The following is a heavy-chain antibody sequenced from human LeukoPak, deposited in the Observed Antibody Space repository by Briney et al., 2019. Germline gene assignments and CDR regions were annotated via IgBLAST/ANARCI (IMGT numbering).Heavy chain of an antibody. D-gene: IGHD3-9*01. J-gene: IGHJ4*02. V-gene: IGHV3-74*03. CDR3: ARLGLTGYYPVY. CDR2: INERGTDS. Sequence: GGSLRLSCTASGFTFSGHWIHWVRQAPGMGLVWVSRINERGTDSMYAESVKGRFTISRDNAKNSLYLQMNSLRAEDTAVYYCARLGLTGYYPVYWGQGTLVTVSS. CDR1: GFTFSGHW.